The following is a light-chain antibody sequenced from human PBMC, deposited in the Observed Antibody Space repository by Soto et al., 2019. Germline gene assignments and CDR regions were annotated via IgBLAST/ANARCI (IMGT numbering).Light chain of an antibody. J-gene: IGKJ1*01. CDR1: QSISNW. V-gene: IGKV1-5*01. CDR3: QQYNSYWT. CDR2: DAS. Sequence: DIQMTQSPSTLPASVGYRFTITCRASQSISNWLAWYQQKPGKAPKLLIYDASSLESGVPSRFSGSGSGTEFTLTISSLQPDDFATYYCQQYNSYWTFGQGTKVDIK.